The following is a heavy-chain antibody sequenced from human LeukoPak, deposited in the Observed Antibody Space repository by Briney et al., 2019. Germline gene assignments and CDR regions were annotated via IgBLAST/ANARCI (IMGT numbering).Heavy chain of an antibody. Sequence: GGSLGLSCAASGFTFSSYAMSWVRQAPGKGLEWVSAISGSGGSTYYADSVKGRFTISRDNSMNTVFLQVESLRAADTALYFCAKELYTTSDFYYGIDVWGQGTTVTVSS. D-gene: IGHD1-1*01. V-gene: IGHV3-23*01. CDR2: ISGSGGST. CDR3: AKELYTTSDFYYGIDV. J-gene: IGHJ6*02. CDR1: GFTFSSYA.